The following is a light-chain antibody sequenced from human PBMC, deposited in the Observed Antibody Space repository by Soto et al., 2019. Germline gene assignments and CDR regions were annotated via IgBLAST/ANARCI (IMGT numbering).Light chain of an antibody. CDR3: QSYDRSLSARRV. J-gene: IGLJ2*01. CDR2: GNS. CDR1: SSNIGAGYD. V-gene: IGLV1-40*01. Sequence: QSVLTQTPSVSGAPGQRVTISCTGSSSNIGAGYDVHWYQQLPGTAPKLLIYGNSNRPSGVPDRFSGSKTGTSASLAITGLQAEDEADYYCQSYDRSLSARRVFGGGTKLTVL.